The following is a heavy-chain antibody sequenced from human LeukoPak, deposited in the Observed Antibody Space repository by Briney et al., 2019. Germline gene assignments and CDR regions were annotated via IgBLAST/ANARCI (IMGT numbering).Heavy chain of an antibody. Sequence: EASVDVSCRASGYTFTGYYMHWVRKAPGQGLEWMGWINPNSSGTNYAQKFQGRVTMTRDTSISTAYMELSRLRSDDTAVYYCARDEESRRDAFDIWGQGTMVTVSS. CDR1: GYTFTGYY. J-gene: IGHJ3*02. V-gene: IGHV1-2*02. CDR2: INPNSSGT. CDR3: ARDEESRRDAFDI.